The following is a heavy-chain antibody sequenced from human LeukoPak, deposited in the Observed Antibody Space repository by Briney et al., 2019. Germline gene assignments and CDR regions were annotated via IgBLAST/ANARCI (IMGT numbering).Heavy chain of an antibody. V-gene: IGHV1-69*06. CDR1: GGTFSTFG. Sequence: ASVNVSCKASGGTFSTFGITWVRQAPGQGLEWMGGTIPIFGAKHYAQKFRGRVTFTADNSTTTTFMELSSLRSEDTALYFCASYSNWGDFDSWGQGTLVTVSS. D-gene: IGHD7-27*01. J-gene: IGHJ4*02. CDR2: TIPIFGAK. CDR3: ASYSNWGDFDS.